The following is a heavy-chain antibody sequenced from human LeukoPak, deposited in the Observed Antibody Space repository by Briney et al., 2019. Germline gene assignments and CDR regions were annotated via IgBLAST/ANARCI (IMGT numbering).Heavy chain of an antibody. CDR1: GFSFSTYS. J-gene: IGHJ3*02. Sequence: GGSLRLSCAASGFSFSTYSLNWVRQAPGKGLEWVSSISSSSSYIYYADSVKGRFTISRDNSKNTLYLQMNSLRAEDTAVYYCARELSMVRGAPHDAFDIWGQGTMVTVSS. CDR3: ARELSMVRGAPHDAFDI. D-gene: IGHD3-10*01. CDR2: ISSSSSYI. V-gene: IGHV3-21*01.